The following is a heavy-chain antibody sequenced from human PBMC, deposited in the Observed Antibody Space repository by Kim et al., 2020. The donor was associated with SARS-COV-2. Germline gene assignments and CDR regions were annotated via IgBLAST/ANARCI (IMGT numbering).Heavy chain of an antibody. CDR1: GFTFSSYA. J-gene: IGHJ4*02. CDR3: AKVYYYGSGSYYKYDY. Sequence: GGSLRLSCAASGFTFSSYAMSWVRQAPGKGLEWVSAISGSGGSTYYADSVKGRFTISRDNSKNTLYLQMNSLRAEDTAVYYCAKVYYYGSGSYYKYDYWGQGTLVTVSS. D-gene: IGHD3-10*01. V-gene: IGHV3-23*01. CDR2: ISGSGGST.